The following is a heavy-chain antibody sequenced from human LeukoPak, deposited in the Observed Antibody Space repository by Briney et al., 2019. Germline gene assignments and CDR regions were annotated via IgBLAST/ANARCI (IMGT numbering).Heavy chain of an antibody. CDR2: IWYDGSNK. D-gene: IGHD3-3*01. V-gene: IGHV3-33*01. J-gene: IGHJ6*02. CDR1: GFTFSNYG. Sequence: GGSLRLSCAASGFTFSNYGMHWVRQAPGKGLEWVALIWYDGSNKYYADSVKGRFTIPRDNSKNTLYLQMKTLRVEDTALYYCARDLGVSDFWSGYYGGMDVWGQGTTVTVSS. CDR3: ARDLGVSDFWSGYYGGMDV.